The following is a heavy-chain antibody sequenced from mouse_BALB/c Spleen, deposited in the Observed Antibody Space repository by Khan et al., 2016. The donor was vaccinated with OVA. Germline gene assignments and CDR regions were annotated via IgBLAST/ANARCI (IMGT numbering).Heavy chain of an antibody. CDR3: TRPIYYYDAMDY. CDR2: IDPANGNS. CDR1: GFNIKDTY. J-gene: IGHJ4*01. D-gene: IGHD1-1*01. Sequence: IQLVQSGAELVKPGASVKLSCTASGFNIKDTYIHWVKQRPEQGLECIGRIDPANGNSKYDPRFQGKATLTADTSSNTAYLQLSSLTSEDAAVYYCTRPIYYYDAMDYWGQGTSVTVSS. V-gene: IGHV14-3*02.